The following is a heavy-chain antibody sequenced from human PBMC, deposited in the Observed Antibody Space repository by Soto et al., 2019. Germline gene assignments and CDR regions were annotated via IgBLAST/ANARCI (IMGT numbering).Heavy chain of an antibody. V-gene: IGHV1-69*01. D-gene: IGHD3-3*01. CDR3: ARGTPIRGILEWLSPYYFDY. CDR2: IIPIFGTA. CDR1: GGTFSSYA. J-gene: IGHJ4*02. Sequence: VASVKVSCKASGGTFSSYAISWVRQAPGQGLEWMGGIIPIFGTANYAQKFQGRVTITADESTSTAYMELSSLRSEDTAVYYCARGTPIRGILEWLSPYYFDYWGQGTLVTVSS.